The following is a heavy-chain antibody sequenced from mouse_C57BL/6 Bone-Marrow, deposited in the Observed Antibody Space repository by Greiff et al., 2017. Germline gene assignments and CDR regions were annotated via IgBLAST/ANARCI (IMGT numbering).Heavy chain of an antibody. CDR3: AREGNLLLRYRYFDV. CDR1: GIDFSRYW. CDR2: INPDSSTI. V-gene: IGHV4-1*01. J-gene: IGHJ1*03. D-gene: IGHD1-1*01. Sequence: EVKLLESGGGLVQPGGSLKLSCAASGIDFSRYWMSWVRRAPGKGLEWIGEINPDSSTINYAPSLKDKFIISRDNAKNTLYLQMSKVRSEDTALYYCAREGNLLLRYRYFDVWGTGTTVTVSS.